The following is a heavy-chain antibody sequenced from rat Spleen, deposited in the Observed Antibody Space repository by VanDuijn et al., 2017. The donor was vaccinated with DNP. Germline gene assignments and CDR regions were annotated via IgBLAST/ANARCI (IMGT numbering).Heavy chain of an antibody. CDR3: ARWPGYNPPYAMDA. CDR2: VNSAGTT. V-gene: IGHV3-3*01. Sequence: EVQLQESGPGLVKPSQSLSLTCSVTGYSITSSYRWNWIRKFPGNKLEWMGSVNSAGTTHYTPSLKSRISITRDTSKNQLFLQVNSVTTEDTATYYCARWPGYNPPYAMDAWGQGTSVTVSS. J-gene: IGHJ4*01. D-gene: IGHD1-4*01. CDR1: GYSITSSYR.